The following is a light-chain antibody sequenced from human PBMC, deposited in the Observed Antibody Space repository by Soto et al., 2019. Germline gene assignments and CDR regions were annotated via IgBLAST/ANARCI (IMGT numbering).Light chain of an antibody. Sequence: DIQMTQSPSSLSASVGDRVTVTCRASQSISSYLNWYQQKPGKAPKLLIYAASSLQSGVPSRFSGSGSETDFTLTISNLQPEEFGTYYCQQSYSAPLTFGGGTKVEIK. CDR2: AAS. V-gene: IGKV1-39*01. J-gene: IGKJ4*01. CDR3: QQSYSAPLT. CDR1: QSISSY.